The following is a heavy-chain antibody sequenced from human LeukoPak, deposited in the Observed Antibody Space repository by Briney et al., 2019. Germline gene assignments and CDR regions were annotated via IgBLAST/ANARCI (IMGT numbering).Heavy chain of an antibody. D-gene: IGHD2-15*01. J-gene: IGHJ3*02. CDR3: ARAKVVAATDDVFDI. V-gene: IGHV3-21*01. CDR1: GFTFSYYS. Sequence: GGSLRLSCAASGFTFSYYSMNWVRQAPGKGLEWVSSISSSSSYIYYADSVRGRFTISRDNAKNSLYLQMNSLRADDTAVYYCARAKVVAATDDVFDIWGQGTMVTVSS. CDR2: ISSSSSYI.